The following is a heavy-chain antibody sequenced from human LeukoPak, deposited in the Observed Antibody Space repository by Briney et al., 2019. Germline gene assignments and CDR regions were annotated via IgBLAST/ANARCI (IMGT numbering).Heavy chain of an antibody. CDR3: ASQPAVVDLDC. Sequence: GGSLRLSCAASGFSFSSYWMTWVRQAPGKGLEWVANINPDGGTKTYVDSVKGRFTISRDNAKNLMYLQMYALRVEDTAIYYCASQPAVVDLDCWGQGTLVTVSS. CDR1: GFSFSSYW. D-gene: IGHD5-18*01. CDR2: INPDGGTK. V-gene: IGHV3-7*01. J-gene: IGHJ4*02.